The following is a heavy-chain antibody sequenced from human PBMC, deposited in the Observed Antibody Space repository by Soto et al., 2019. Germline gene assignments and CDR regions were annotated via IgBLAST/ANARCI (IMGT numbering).Heavy chain of an antibody. CDR3: ARDSRTMVRGVGNWFDP. CDR2: ISAYNGNT. J-gene: IGHJ5*01. D-gene: IGHD3-10*01. Sequence: GASVKVSCKASGYTFTSYGISWVRQAPGQGLEWMGWISAYNGNTNYAQKLQGRVTMTTDTSTSTAYMELRSLRSDDTAVYYCARDSRTMVRGVGNWFDPWGQGTLVTASS. CDR1: GYTFTSYG. V-gene: IGHV1-18*01.